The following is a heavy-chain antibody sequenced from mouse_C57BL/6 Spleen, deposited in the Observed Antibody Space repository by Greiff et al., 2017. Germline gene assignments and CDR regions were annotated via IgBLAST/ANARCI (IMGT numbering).Heavy chain of an antibody. CDR3: ARDLMVTSSFDY. CDR1: GFTFSSYA. CDR2: SSDGGSYT. Sequence: EVKLVESGGGLVKPGGSLKLSCAASGFTFSSYAMSWVRQTPEKRLEWVATSSDGGSYTYYPDNVKGRFTISRDNAKNNLYLQMSHLKSEDTAMYYCARDLMVTSSFDYWGQGTTLTVSS. J-gene: IGHJ2*01. V-gene: IGHV5-4*01. D-gene: IGHD2-2*01.